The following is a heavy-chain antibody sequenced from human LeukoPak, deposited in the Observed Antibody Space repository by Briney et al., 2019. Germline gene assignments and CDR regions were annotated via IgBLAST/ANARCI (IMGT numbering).Heavy chain of an antibody. CDR2: ISAYKGNT. J-gene: IGHJ4*02. V-gene: IGHV1-18*01. D-gene: IGHD3-10*01. CDR3: ASEGMVRGVIIIFAY. CDR1: GYTFTSYG. Sequence: ASVKVSCKASGYTFTSYGISWVRQAPGQGLEWMGWISAYKGNTIYAQKLQGRVTMTTDTSTSTAYMELRSLRSDDTAVYYWASEGMVRGVIIIFAYWGQGTLDTVSS.